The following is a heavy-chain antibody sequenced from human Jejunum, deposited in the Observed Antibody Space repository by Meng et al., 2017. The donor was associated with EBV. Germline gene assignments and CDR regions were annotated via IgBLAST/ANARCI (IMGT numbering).Heavy chain of an antibody. J-gene: IGHJ4*02. Sequence: QVAGPVLVKPSDPLSLTCTVAGTSISSSTYCWGWTRQHAGKRLEWIATICNSAHTYYNPSRESRATTQEDTPPNQFSLKLSSVPTADTAVYYCATDTPSERSSRFHYWGQGTLVTVSS. CDR2: ICNSAHT. V-gene: IGHV4-39*07. CDR1: GTSISSSTYC. CDR3: ATDTPSERSSRFHY. D-gene: IGHD2-15*01.